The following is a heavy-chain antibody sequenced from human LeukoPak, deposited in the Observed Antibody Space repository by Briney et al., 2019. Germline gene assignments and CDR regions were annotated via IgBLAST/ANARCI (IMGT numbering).Heavy chain of an antibody. V-gene: IGHV3-7*01. D-gene: IGHD1-26*01. CDR2: IKQDGSEE. CDR1: GFTFSPYW. CDR3: ARVHSGSYWPRDFDY. Sequence: GGSLRLSCAASGFTFSPYWMTWVRQAPGKGLEWVANIKQDGSEEYYVDSVKGRFTISRDNAKNSLYLQMNSLRAEDTAVYYCARVHSGSYWPRDFDYWGQGTLVTVSS. J-gene: IGHJ4*02.